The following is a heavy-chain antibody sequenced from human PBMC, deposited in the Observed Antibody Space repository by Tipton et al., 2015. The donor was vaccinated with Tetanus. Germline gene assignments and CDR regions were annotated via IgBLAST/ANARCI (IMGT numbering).Heavy chain of an antibody. Sequence: LRLSCAVSGGSFSDYYWTWIRQSPGKGLEWIGEINHGGGSNYNPSLKSRVTLSLDTSKNHFSLRLSSVAAADTALYFCARHMAEHDTRYFDLWGQGTKVTVSS. CDR3: ARHMAEHDTRYFDL. CDR1: GGSFSDYY. D-gene: IGHD3-16*02. CDR2: INHGGGS. J-gene: IGHJ3*01. V-gene: IGHV4-34*01.